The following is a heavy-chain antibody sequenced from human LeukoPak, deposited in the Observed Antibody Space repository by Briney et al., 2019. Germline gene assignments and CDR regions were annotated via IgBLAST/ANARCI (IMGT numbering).Heavy chain of an antibody. D-gene: IGHD3-22*01. CDR2: FYYSGST. Sequence: PSETLSLTCTVSGGSISNYQWSWTRQPPGKGLEWIGYFYYSGSTNYNPSLMSRVTISVDTSKNQFSLTLTSVTAADTAVYYCARYYYDRSAHYSLFDYWGQGILVTVSS. CDR1: GGSISNYQ. J-gene: IGHJ4*02. V-gene: IGHV4-59*01. CDR3: ARYYYDRSAHYSLFDY.